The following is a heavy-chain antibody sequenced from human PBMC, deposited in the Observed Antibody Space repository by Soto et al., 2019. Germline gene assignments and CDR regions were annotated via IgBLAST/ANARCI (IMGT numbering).Heavy chain of an antibody. CDR3: ARDTPDDTSGYFDY. V-gene: IGHV4-4*07. D-gene: IGHD3-22*01. J-gene: IGHJ4*02. CDR2: IYSSGGS. Sequence: SETLSLTCTFSDGSISPYYWSWIRQPAGKGLEWIGRIYSSGGSNFNPSLESRATMSVDTSKNHFSLKLSSVTAADTAVYYCARDTPDDTSGYFDYWGQGTMVTVSS. CDR1: DGSISPYY.